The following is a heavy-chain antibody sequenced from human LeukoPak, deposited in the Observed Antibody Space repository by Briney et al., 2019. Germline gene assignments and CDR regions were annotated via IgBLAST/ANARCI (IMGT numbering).Heavy chain of an antibody. V-gene: IGHV1-2*06. CDR2: INPNSGGT. D-gene: IGHD3-22*01. CDR3: TYYYDSSGYRNY. CDR1: GYTFTGYY. J-gene: IGHJ4*02. Sequence: ASVKVSCKASGYTFTGYYMHWVRQAPGQGLEWMGRINPNSGGTNYAQKFQGRVTMTRDTSISTAHMELSRLRSDDTAVYYCTYYYDSSGYRNYWGQGTLVTVSS.